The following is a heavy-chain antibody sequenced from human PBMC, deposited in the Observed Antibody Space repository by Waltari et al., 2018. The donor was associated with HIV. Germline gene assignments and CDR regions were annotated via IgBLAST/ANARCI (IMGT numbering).Heavy chain of an antibody. Sequence: QLQLQESGPGLVKPSETLSLTCTVSGGSISSSSYYWGWIRQPPGKGLEWIGSIYYSGSTYYNPSLKSRVTISVDTSKNQFSLKLSSVTAADTAVYYCARVVGASGRWAYYFDYWGQGTLVTVSS. CDR3: ARVVGASGRWAYYFDY. D-gene: IGHD1-26*01. J-gene: IGHJ4*02. CDR2: IYYSGST. CDR1: GGSISSSSYY. V-gene: IGHV4-39*07.